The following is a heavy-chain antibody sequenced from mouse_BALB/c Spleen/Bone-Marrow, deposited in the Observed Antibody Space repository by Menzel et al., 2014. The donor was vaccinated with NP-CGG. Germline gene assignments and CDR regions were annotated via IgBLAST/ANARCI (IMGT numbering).Heavy chain of an antibody. V-gene: IGHV4-1*02. CDR2: ISPDSSTI. CDR3: VRVDGYLARFVY. J-gene: IGHJ3*01. D-gene: IGHD2-3*01. CDR1: GFDSSRYW. Sequence: EVHLVESGGGLVQPGGSLKLSCAASGFDSSRYWMSWVRQAPGNGLKWIGEISPDSSTINYTPSLKDKFIISRDNVKNTLYLQMSTVRSEDTALYYCVRVDGYLARFVYWGQGTLVTVSA.